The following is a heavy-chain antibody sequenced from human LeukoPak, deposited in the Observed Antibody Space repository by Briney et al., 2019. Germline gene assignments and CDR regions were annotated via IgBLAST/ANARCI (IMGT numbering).Heavy chain of an antibody. V-gene: IGHV4-59*01. CDR3: ASGYSYGPPGVFDY. CDR2: IYCSGST. CDR1: GGSISSYY. J-gene: IGHJ4*02. Sequence: PSETLSLTCNVSGGSISSYYWSWIRQPPGKGLEWIGYIYCSGSTNYNPSLKSRVTISVDTSKNQFSLKLSSVTAADTAVYYCASGYSYGPPGVFDYWGQGTLVTVSS. D-gene: IGHD5-18*01.